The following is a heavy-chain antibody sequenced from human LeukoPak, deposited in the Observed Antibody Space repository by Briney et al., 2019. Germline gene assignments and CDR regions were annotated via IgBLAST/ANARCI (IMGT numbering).Heavy chain of an antibody. CDR3: AKDSFRGRYYFDY. CDR2: IRFDGSTK. CDR1: GIRLSTYG. D-gene: IGHD3-16*01. V-gene: IGHV3-30*02. Sequence: GESLKISCAAFGIRLSTYGMHWVRQAPGKGREWVAFIRFDGSTKNYADSVKGRFTISRDNSKNTLYLQMNSLRLEDTAVYFCAKDSFRGRYYFDYWGQGTLVTVSS. J-gene: IGHJ4*02.